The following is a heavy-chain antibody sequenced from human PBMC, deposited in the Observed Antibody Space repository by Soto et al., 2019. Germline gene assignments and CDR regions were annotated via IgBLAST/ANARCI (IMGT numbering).Heavy chain of an antibody. V-gene: IGHV3-30*18. CDR1: GFTFSSYG. CDR2: ISYDGSNK. CDR3: AKDQGGSSWYYYYYGMDV. J-gene: IGHJ6*02. D-gene: IGHD6-13*01. Sequence: GGSLRLSCAASGFTFSSYGMHWVRQAPGKGLEWVAVISYDGSNKYYADSVKGRFTISRDNSKNTLYLQMDSLRAEDTAVYYCAKDQGGSSWYYYYYGMDVWGQGTTVTVSS.